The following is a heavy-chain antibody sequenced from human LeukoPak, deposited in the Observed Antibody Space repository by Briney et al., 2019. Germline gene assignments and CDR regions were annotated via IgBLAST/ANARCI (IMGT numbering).Heavy chain of an antibody. V-gene: IGHV1-2*04. CDR3: ARAEPYYDFWSGYYNY. CDR2: INPNSGGT. J-gene: IGHJ4*02. Sequence: ASVKVSCKASGYTFTGYYMHWVRQAPEQGLEWMGWINPNSGGTNYAQKFQGWVTMTRDTTISTAYMELSRLRSDDTAVYYCARAEPYYDFWSGYYNYWGQGTLVTVSS. CDR1: GYTFTGYY. D-gene: IGHD3-3*01.